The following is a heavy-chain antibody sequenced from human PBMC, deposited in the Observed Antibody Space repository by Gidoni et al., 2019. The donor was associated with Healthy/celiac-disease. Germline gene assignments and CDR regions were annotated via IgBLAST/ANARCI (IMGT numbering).Heavy chain of an antibody. CDR1: GYSFTNYW. J-gene: IGHJ3*02. V-gene: IGHV5-51*01. Sequence: EVQLVQSGAEVKKPGESLKISCRGSGYSFTNYWIGWVRQMPGKGLEWMGIIYPGDSDTRYSPSFQGQVTISADKSISTAYLQWSSLKASDTAMYYCARENKYYYDSSGYYNAFDIWGQGTMVTVSS. D-gene: IGHD3-22*01. CDR3: ARENKYYYDSSGYYNAFDI. CDR2: IYPGDSDT.